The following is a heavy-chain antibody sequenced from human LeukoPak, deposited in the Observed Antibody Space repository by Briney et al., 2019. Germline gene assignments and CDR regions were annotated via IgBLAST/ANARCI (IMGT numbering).Heavy chain of an antibody. J-gene: IGHJ6*03. CDR3: ARVVVVAATRRHYYYMDV. D-gene: IGHD2-15*01. Sequence: ASVKVSCKASGYTFTSYAMHWVRQAPGQRLEWMGWINAGNGNTKYSQEFQGRVTITRDTSASTAYMELSGLRSEDMAVYYCARVVVVAATRRHYYYMDVWGKGTTVTVSS. CDR2: INAGNGNT. V-gene: IGHV1-3*03. CDR1: GYTFTSYA.